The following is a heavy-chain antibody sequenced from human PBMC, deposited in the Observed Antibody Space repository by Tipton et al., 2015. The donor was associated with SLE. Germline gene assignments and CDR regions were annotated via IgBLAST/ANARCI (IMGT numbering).Heavy chain of an antibody. Sequence: TLSLTCTVSGGSISSGSYYWGWIRQPPGKGLEWIGYIYYSGSTNYNPSLKSRVTISVDTSKNQFSLKLSSVTAADTAVYYCARNRYRGPGDYWGQGTLVTVSS. CDR3: ARNRYRGPGDY. CDR1: GGSISSGSYY. J-gene: IGHJ4*02. V-gene: IGHV4-61*05. D-gene: IGHD1-1*01. CDR2: IYYSGST.